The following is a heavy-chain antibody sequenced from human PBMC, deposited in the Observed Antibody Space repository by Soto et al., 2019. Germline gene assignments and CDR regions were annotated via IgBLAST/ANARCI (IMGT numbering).Heavy chain of an antibody. D-gene: IGHD3-3*01. CDR3: AKDISVSILGNYYYGMDV. CDR1: GFTFSSYA. Sequence: EVQVLESGGGLVQPGGSLRLSCAASGFTFSSYAMSWVRQAPGKGLEWGSTISGSGGSTYYADSVMGRFTISRDNSKNTLYLQMNSLRAEDTAIYYCAKDISVSILGNYYYGMDVWGQGTTVTVSS. CDR2: ISGSGGST. J-gene: IGHJ6*02. V-gene: IGHV3-23*01.